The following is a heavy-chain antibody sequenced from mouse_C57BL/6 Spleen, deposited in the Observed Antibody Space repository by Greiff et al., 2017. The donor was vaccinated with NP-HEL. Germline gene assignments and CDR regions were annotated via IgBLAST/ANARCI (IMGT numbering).Heavy chain of an antibody. J-gene: IGHJ4*01. V-gene: IGHV1-5*01. Sequence: VQLQQSGTVLARPGASVKMSCKTSGYTFTSYWMHWVKQRPGQGLEWIGAIYPGNSDTSYNQKFKGKAKLTAVTSASTAYMELSSLTNEDSAVYYCTRGGVTTVVATRYAMDYWGQGTSVTVSS. CDR2: IYPGNSDT. CDR1: GYTFTSYW. D-gene: IGHD1-1*01. CDR3: TRGGVTTVVATRYAMDY.